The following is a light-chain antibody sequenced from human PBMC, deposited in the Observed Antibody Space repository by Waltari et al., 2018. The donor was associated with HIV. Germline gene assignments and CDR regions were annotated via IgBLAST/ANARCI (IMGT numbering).Light chain of an antibody. CDR1: SSNIGSNT. Sequence: QSVLTQPPSTSGTPGQRVTISCSGRSSNIGSNTVNWYQQLPGTAPKLLIYSNNQRPSGVPDRFSGSKAGTSAALAISGLQSEDEADYYCAVWDDSLNGWVFGGGTKLTVL. CDR2: SNN. V-gene: IGLV1-44*01. J-gene: IGLJ2*01. CDR3: AVWDDSLNGWV.